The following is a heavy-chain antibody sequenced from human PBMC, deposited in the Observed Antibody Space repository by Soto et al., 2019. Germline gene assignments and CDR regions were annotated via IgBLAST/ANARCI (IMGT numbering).Heavy chain of an antibody. D-gene: IGHD6-13*01. Sequence: QLQLQESGPGLVKPSETLSLSCTVSGGSITSRFYWGWIRQPPGKGLEWIGSIYGTGNTYYNPSLKGRVTISADTSKNQCSLNLISVTAADTAVYYCRSSSRYSTDVWGQGATVTVSS. V-gene: IGHV4-39*01. CDR2: IYGTGNT. CDR3: RSSSRYSTDV. CDR1: GGSITSRFY. J-gene: IGHJ6*02.